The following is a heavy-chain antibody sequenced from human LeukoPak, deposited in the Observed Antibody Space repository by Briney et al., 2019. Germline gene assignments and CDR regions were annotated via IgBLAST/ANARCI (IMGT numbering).Heavy chain of an antibody. Sequence: PGGSLRLSCAASGFTFSSYAMSWVRQAPGKGLEWVSAISGSGGSTYYADSVEGRFTISRDNSKNTLYLQMNSLRAEDTAVYYCAKQRVVVVPAAMSHDYWGQGTLVTVSS. V-gene: IGHV3-23*01. D-gene: IGHD2-2*01. J-gene: IGHJ4*02. CDR3: AKQRVVVVPAAMSHDY. CDR1: GFTFSSYA. CDR2: ISGSGGST.